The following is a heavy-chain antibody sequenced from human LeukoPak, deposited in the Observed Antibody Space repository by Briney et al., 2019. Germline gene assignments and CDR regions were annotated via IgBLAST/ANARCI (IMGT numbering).Heavy chain of an antibody. Sequence: ASVKVSCKASVYTFTSYDINWVRQATGQGREWMGWMNPNRGNTGYAQKFQGRVTMTRNTSISTAYMELSSLRTEDTAVYYGARGPAFYDFWSGYLDYWGQGTLVTVSS. D-gene: IGHD3-3*01. V-gene: IGHV1-8*01. CDR2: MNPNRGNT. CDR1: VYTFTSYD. CDR3: ARGPAFYDFWSGYLDY. J-gene: IGHJ4*02.